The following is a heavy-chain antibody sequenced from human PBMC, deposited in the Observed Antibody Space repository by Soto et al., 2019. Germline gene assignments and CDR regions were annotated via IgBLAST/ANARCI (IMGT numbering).Heavy chain of an antibody. V-gene: IGHV3-30*03. CDR2: IAYDGSNK. CDR1: GFTFSSYG. D-gene: IGHD1-1*01. CDR3: AIDLEMANNWSY. Sequence: QVQLVASGGGVVQPGRSLRRSCAASGFTFSSYGMHWVRQAPGKGLERVAVIAYDGSNKYYADSVKGRFTMSRDNSKNTRYLAMDSLRAEDTAVYYCAIDLEMANNWSYWGQGTLGTVSA. J-gene: IGHJ4*02.